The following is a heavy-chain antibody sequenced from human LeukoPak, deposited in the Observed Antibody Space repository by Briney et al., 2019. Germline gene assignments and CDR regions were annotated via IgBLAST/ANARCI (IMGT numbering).Heavy chain of an antibody. CDR2: INHSGST. J-gene: IGHJ4*02. CDR3: ARAQGKGPASNRHYFDY. Sequence: SETLSLTCAVYGGSFSGYYWSWIRQPPGKGLEWIGEINHSGSTNYNPSLKSRVTISVDTSKNQFSLKLSSVTAADTAVYYCARAQGKGPASNRHYFDYWGQGTLVTVSS. V-gene: IGHV4-34*01. CDR1: GGSFSGYY. D-gene: IGHD2-2*01.